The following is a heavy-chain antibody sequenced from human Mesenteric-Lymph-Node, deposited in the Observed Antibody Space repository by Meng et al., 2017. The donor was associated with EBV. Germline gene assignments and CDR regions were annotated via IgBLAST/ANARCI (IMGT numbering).Heavy chain of an antibody. CDR2: IYWDDGK. V-gene: IGHV2-5*02. CDR3: THRGGDIFQN. CDR1: GFSLSTSGVG. D-gene: IGHD2-15*01. Sequence: QLTFKESLPTLVNPTPNLRLTCTFSGFSLSTSGVGVGWIRQPPGKALEWLALIYWDDGKRYSPSLKRRLTITKDTSKNQVVLTMTNMDPVDTATYYCTHRGGDIFQNWGQGTLVTVFS. J-gene: IGHJ1*01.